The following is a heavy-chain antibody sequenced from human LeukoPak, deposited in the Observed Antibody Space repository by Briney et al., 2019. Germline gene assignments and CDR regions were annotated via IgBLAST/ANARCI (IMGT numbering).Heavy chain of an antibody. V-gene: IGHV4-59*08. CDR1: GGSISSYY. J-gene: IGHJ4*02. Sequence: SETLSLTLTVPGGSISSYYWSWIRQPPGKGLEWIGYIYYSGSTNYNPSLKSRVTISVDTSKNQFSLKLSSVTAADTAVYYCARLGGPYDYVWGSYRYLDYWGQGTLVTVSS. CDR2: IYYSGST. D-gene: IGHD3-16*02. CDR3: ARLGGPYDYVWGSYRYLDY.